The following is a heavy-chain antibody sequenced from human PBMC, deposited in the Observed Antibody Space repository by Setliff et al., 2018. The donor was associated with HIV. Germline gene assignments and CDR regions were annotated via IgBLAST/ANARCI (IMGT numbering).Heavy chain of an antibody. CDR3: ARGTRVGANDAFDI. V-gene: IGHV1-2*06. CDR2: INPNSGGT. CDR1: GYTFTGYY. D-gene: IGHD1-26*01. J-gene: IGHJ3*02. Sequence: ASVKVSCKASGYTFTGYYMHWVRQAPGQGLEWMGRINPNSGGTNYAQKCQGRVTITRDTSISKAYMELSRLRSDDTAVYYCARGTRVGANDAFDIWGQGTMVTVS.